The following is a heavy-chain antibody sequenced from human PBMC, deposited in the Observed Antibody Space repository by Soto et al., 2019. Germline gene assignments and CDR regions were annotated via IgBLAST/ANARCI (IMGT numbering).Heavy chain of an antibody. CDR3: ASAERCGGDCSNWFDP. D-gene: IGHD2-21*02. J-gene: IGHJ5*02. CDR1: GGTLSSYA. Sequence: QVQLVQSGAEVKKPGSSVTVSCKASGGTLSSYAISWVRQAPGQGLEWMGGIIPIFGTANYAQKFQGRVTITADESTSTANMELSSLRSEDTAVYYCASAERCGGDCSNWFDPWGQGTLVTVSS. V-gene: IGHV1-69*01. CDR2: IIPIFGTA.